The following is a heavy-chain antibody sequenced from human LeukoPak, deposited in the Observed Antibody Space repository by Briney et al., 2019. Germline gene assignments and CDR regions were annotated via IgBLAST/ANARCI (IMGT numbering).Heavy chain of an antibody. Sequence: SETLSLTCTVSGYSISSGYYWGWIRQPPGKGLEWIGYIYYSGSTNYNPSLKSRVTISVDKSKNQFSLKLSSVTAADTAVYYCASPEHWGQGTLVTVSS. CDR1: GYSISSGYY. CDR3: ASPEH. V-gene: IGHV4-61*05. CDR2: IYYSGST. J-gene: IGHJ1*01.